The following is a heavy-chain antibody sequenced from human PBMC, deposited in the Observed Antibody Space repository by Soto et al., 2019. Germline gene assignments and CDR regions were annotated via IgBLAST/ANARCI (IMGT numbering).Heavy chain of an antibody. Sequence: ASVKVSCKASGYTFTNYAMHWVRQAPGQRLEWMGWINTGNGNTKYSQKFQGRVTITKNTSASTAYMELSSLRSEDTAVYYCVRGPQRNWFDPWGQGTLVTVSS. CDR3: VRGPQRNWFDP. CDR1: GYTFTNYA. V-gene: IGHV1-3*04. D-gene: IGHD1-1*01. CDR2: INTGNGNT. J-gene: IGHJ5*02.